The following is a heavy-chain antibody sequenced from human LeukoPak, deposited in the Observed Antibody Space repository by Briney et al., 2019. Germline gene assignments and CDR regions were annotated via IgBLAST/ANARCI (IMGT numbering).Heavy chain of an antibody. Sequence: PSVKVSCKASRATFTSYAISWVRQAPGQGLEWMGRIIPIFGIANYAQKFQGRVTITADKSTSTAYMELSSLRSEDTAVYYCARLSRYYDSSGYYYSGWFDPWGQGTLVTVSS. CDR2: IIPIFGIA. V-gene: IGHV1-69*04. CDR3: ARLSRYYDSSGYYYSGWFDP. CDR1: RATFTSYA. J-gene: IGHJ5*02. D-gene: IGHD3-22*01.